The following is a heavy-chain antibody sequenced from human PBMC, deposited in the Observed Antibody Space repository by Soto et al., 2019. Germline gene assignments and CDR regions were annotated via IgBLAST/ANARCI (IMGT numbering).Heavy chain of an antibody. D-gene: IGHD2-2*01. J-gene: IGHJ6*02. CDR3: ARDRVPQLGYYGMDV. Sequence: EVQLVESGGGLVQPGGSLRLSCAASGFIFNSYWMHWVRQAPGKGLVWVSRINTDESSRSYADSVKGRFTISRDNAXXTLYLQMSSLRAEDMAVYFCARDRVPQLGYYGMDVWGQGTTVTVSS. CDR1: GFIFNSYW. V-gene: IGHV3-74*01. CDR2: INTDESSR.